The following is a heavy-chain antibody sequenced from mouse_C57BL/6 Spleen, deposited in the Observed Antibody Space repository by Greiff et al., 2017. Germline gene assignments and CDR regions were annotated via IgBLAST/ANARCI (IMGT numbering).Heavy chain of an antibody. J-gene: IGHJ1*03. CDR2: IRNKANGYTT. V-gene: IGHV7-3*01. D-gene: IGHD1-1*01. Sequence: EVQLVESGGGLVQPGGSLSLSCAASGFTFTDYYMSWVRQPPGKALEWLGFIRNKANGYTTEYSATVKGRFTISRDKSPSILYLQMNALRAEDSATYYCERYNPPYDGSSHWYFDVWGTGTTVTVSS. CDR3: ERYNPPYDGSSHWYFDV. CDR1: GFTFTDYY.